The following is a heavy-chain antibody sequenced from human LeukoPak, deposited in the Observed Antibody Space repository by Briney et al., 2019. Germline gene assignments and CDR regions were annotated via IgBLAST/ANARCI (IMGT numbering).Heavy chain of an antibody. CDR3: ARGTYYYDSSGYYYWYFDL. Sequence: SQTLSLTCTVSGGSISSGSYYWGWIRQPPGKGLEWIGSIFYSGSTYYNPSLKSRVTISVDTSKNQFSLKLSSVTAADTAVYYCARGTYYYDSSGYYYWYFDLWGRGTLVTVSS. CDR1: GGSISSGSYY. D-gene: IGHD3-22*01. CDR2: IFYSGST. J-gene: IGHJ2*01. V-gene: IGHV4-39*07.